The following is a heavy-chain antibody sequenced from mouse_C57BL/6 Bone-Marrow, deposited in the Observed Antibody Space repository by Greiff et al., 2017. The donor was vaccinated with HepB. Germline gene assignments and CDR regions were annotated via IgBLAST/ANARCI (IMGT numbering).Heavy chain of an antibody. J-gene: IGHJ3*01. CDR2: IYPRSGNT. D-gene: IGHD2-2*01. V-gene: IGHV1-81*01. Sequence: VKLVESGAELARPGASVKLSCKASGYTFTSYGISWVKQRTGQGLEWIGEIYPRSGNTYYNEKFKGKATLTADKSSSTAYMELRSLTSEDSAVYFCAREGKTYGYDGPWFAYWGQGTLVTVSA. CDR1: GYTFTSYG. CDR3: AREGKTYGYDGPWFAY.